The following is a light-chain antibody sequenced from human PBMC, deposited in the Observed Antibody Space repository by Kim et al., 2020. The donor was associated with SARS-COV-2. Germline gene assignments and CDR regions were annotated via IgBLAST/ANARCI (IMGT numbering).Light chain of an antibody. CDR1: QSVSSY. CDR2: DVY. J-gene: IGKJ4*01. V-gene: IGKV3-11*01. Sequence: EIVLTQSPATLSLSPGERASLSCRASQSVSSYLAWYQQKPGQAPRLLLYDVYNRATGIPARFRGSGSGTDFTLTISSLEPEDFAVYYCQQRSNWPLTFGGGTKVDIK. CDR3: QQRSNWPLT.